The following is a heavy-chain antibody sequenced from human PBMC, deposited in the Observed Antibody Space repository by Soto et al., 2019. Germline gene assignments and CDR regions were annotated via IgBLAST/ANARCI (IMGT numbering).Heavy chain of an antibody. J-gene: IGHJ6*02. CDR3: ASSPYSSLSYYYGMDV. V-gene: IGHV5-51*01. Sequence: ESLKISCKGSGYSFTSYWIGWVRQMPGKGLEWMGIIYPGDSDTRYSPSFQGQVTISADKSISTAYLQWSSLKASDTAMYYCASSPYSSLSYYYGMDVWGQGTTVTVSS. CDR2: IYPGDSDT. D-gene: IGHD6-6*01. CDR1: GYSFTSYW.